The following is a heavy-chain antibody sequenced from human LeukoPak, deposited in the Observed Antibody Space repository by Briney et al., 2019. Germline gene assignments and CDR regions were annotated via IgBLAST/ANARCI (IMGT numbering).Heavy chain of an antibody. D-gene: IGHD3-10*01. CDR2: IWNDGNDK. CDR1: GFTFSSYG. CDR3: AKDPLQYGSGSYYFDY. V-gene: IGHV3-33*06. J-gene: IGHJ4*02. Sequence: GGSLRLSCAASGFTFSSYGMHWVRQAPGKGLEWVALIWNDGNDKYYADSVKGRFTISRDSSKNTLYLQMNSLRAEDTVVYYCAKDPLQYGSGSYYFDYWGQGTLVTVSS.